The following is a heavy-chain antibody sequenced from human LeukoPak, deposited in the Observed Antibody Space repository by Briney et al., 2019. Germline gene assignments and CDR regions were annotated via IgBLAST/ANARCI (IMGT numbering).Heavy chain of an antibody. V-gene: IGHV5-51*01. Sequence: KDGESLKISCKGSGYSFTSYWIGWVRQMPGKGLEWMGIIYPGDSDTRYSPSFQGQVTISADKSISTAYPQWSSLKASDTAMYYCARQRGYCSSTSCHSGYMDVWGKGTTVTISS. CDR3: ARQRGYCSSTSCHSGYMDV. D-gene: IGHD2-2*01. CDR2: IYPGDSDT. J-gene: IGHJ6*03. CDR1: GYSFTSYW.